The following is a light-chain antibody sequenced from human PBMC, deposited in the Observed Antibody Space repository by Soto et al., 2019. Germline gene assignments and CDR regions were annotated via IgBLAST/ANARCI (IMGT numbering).Light chain of an antibody. Sequence: AIQMTQSPSSLSASVGDRVTITCRASQSIRSDLGWYQQKPGRAPKLLIYAASILQSGVPSRFSGSGSGTDFTLTISSLQPEDFATYYCLQDYNYPRTFGQGTNLEIK. CDR1: QSIRSD. V-gene: IGKV1-6*01. J-gene: IGKJ2*01. CDR2: AAS. CDR3: LQDYNYPRT.